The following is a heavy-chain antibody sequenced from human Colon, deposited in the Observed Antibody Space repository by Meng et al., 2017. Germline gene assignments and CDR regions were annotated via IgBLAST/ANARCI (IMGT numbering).Heavy chain of an antibody. CDR2: VYYTGSA. V-gene: IGHV4-61*03. CDR1: GGSVSSPSYY. CDR3: ARGRGSYSSIDF. J-gene: IGHJ4*02. Sequence: QVQLKGSGPRLGRPSETLSLPCTLSGGSVSSPSYYWSWIRQTPGKGLEWIGYVYYTGSANYNPSLKSRVTISVDTSKNHFSLNLTSVTAADTAVYYCARGRGSYSSIDFWGQGTLVTVSS. D-gene: IGHD1-26*01.